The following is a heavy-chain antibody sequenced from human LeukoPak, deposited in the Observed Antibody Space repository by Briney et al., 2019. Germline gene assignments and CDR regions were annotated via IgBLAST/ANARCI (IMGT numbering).Heavy chain of an antibody. CDR3: ARERTQWLAFDY. CDR2: IYYSGST. CDR1: GGSISSYY. V-gene: IGHV4-59*01. Sequence: SETLSLTCTVSGGSISSYYWSWIRQPPGKGLEWIGYIYYSGSTHYNPSLRSRVTISVDTSKNQFSLKLSSVTAADTAVYYCARERTQWLAFDYWGQGILVTVSS. D-gene: IGHD6-19*01. J-gene: IGHJ4*02.